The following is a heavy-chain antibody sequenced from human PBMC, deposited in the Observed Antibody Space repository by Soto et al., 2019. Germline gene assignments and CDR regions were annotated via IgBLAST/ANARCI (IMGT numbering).Heavy chain of an antibody. CDR1: GYTLNEVA. CDR2: FDPDEAET. V-gene: IGHV1-24*01. Sequence: QVQLVQSGAEVKKPGASVKVSCKVSGYTLNEVAMHWVRQAPGKGLEWLGGFDPDEAETIYAQHFQGRVTMTEDTSTDTVYMELNSLRSEDTALYFCTTYHGDYNFDHGGKGTLVTVTP. D-gene: IGHD4-17*01. CDR3: TTYHGDYNFDH. J-gene: IGHJ5*02.